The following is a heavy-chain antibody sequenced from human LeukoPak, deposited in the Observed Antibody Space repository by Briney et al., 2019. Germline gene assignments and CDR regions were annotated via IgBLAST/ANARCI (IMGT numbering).Heavy chain of an antibody. Sequence: GGSLRLSCAASGFTFSDYYMSWIRQAPGKGMEWVSYISSSGSTIYYADSVKGRFTISRDNSKNTLYLQMNSLRADDTALYYCAKDLGFGGPHDAFDIWGQGTMVTVSS. CDR2: ISSSGSTI. V-gene: IGHV3-11*01. CDR1: GFTFSDYY. D-gene: IGHD3-10*01. CDR3: AKDLGFGGPHDAFDI. J-gene: IGHJ3*02.